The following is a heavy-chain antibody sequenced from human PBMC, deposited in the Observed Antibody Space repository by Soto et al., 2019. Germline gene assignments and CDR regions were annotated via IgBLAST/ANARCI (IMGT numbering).Heavy chain of an antibody. V-gene: IGHV3-74*01. D-gene: IGHD3-10*01. CDR3: TRGPRPDSSATGTY. J-gene: IGHJ4*02. CDR1: GFYFSVYW. Sequence: GGSLRLSCSASGFYFSVYWMHWVRQTPGKGPVWVARISEDGLTTNYADSVQGRFIISRDDAKSTLHLQMNRLRVEDTAVYYCTRGPRPDSSATGTYWGQGTQVTVSS. CDR2: ISEDGLTT.